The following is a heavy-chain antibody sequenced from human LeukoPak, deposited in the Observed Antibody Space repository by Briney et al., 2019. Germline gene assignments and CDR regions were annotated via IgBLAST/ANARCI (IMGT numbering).Heavy chain of an antibody. D-gene: IGHD6-19*01. CDR2: ITSSGATK. V-gene: IGHV3-48*03. J-gene: IGHJ4*02. CDR1: GFSFSTYE. Sequence: GGSLRLSCAASGFSFSTYEMNWVRHAPGKGLEWISYITSSGATKYSADSVKGRFTISRDNAKNSLYLQMTSLRAEDTAVYYCARESRSDWFVGYFDYWGRGTQVTVSS. CDR3: ARESRSDWFVGYFDY.